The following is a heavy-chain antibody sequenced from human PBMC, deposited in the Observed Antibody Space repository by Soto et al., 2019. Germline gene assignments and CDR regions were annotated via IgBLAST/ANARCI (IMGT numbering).Heavy chain of an antibody. D-gene: IGHD3-3*01. CDR1: GATFSSYA. CDR2: IIPIFGTA. Sequence: RASVKVSCKASGATFSSYAISWVRQAPGQGLEWMGGIIPIFGTANYAQKFQGRVTITADESTSTAYMELSSLRSEDTAVYYCARSYDFWSGYSRNRARVSYYYYGMDVWGQGTTVTVSS. CDR3: ARSYDFWSGYSRNRARVSYYYYGMDV. V-gene: IGHV1-69*13. J-gene: IGHJ6*02.